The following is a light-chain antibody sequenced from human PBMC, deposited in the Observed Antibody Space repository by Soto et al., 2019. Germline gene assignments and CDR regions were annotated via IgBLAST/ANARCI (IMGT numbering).Light chain of an antibody. CDR2: AAS. V-gene: IGKV1-9*01. CDR1: QGISSY. J-gene: IGKJ5*01. CDR3: QQVISVPAT. Sequence: DIQLTQSPSFLSASVGDRVTIACRASQGISSYLTWYQQKPGKAPKVLICAASTLQSGVPSRFSGSGSGTEFTLTITSLQPEDFGTYYCQQVISVPATFGQGTRLEIK.